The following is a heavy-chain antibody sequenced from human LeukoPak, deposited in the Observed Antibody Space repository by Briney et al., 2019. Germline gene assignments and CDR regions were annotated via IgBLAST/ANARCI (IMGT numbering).Heavy chain of an antibody. CDR3: ATKGDILTGYYTFDY. Sequence: APLRVSCRASGYTFTSYGISWVRQAPGQGLEWMGWISAYNGNTNYAQKLQGRVTMTEDTSTDTAYMELSSLRSEDTAVYYCATKGDILTGYYTFDYWGQGTLVTVSS. V-gene: IGHV1-18*01. CDR2: ISAYNGNT. J-gene: IGHJ4*02. D-gene: IGHD3-9*01. CDR1: GYTFTSYG.